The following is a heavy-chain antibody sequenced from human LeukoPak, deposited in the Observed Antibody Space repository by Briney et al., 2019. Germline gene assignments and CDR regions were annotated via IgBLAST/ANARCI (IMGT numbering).Heavy chain of an antibody. Sequence: SETLSLTCTVSGGSISSDDYHWTWIRQPAGKGLEWIGRIYTSGSTNYNPSLKSRVTISVDTSKNQFSLKLSSVTAADTAVYFCARGPYSYDSSGAFDIWGQGTMVTVSS. CDR3: ARGPYSYDSSGAFDI. J-gene: IGHJ3*02. CDR2: IYTSGST. CDR1: GGSISSDDYH. D-gene: IGHD3-22*01. V-gene: IGHV4-61*02.